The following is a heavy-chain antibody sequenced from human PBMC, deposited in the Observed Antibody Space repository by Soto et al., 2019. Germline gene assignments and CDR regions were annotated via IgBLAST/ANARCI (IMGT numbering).Heavy chain of an antibody. V-gene: IGHV1-69*06. D-gene: IGHD3-22*01. Sequence: QVQLVRSGAEVKKPGSSVKVSCKASGGTFSSYAISWVRQAPGQGLEWMGGIIPILGTANYAQKFQGRVTITADKSTSTAYMELSSLRSEDTAVYYCAREGDYYDSSGYYGFWGQGTLVTVSS. CDR3: AREGDYYDSSGYYGF. J-gene: IGHJ4*02. CDR1: GGTFSSYA. CDR2: IIPILGTA.